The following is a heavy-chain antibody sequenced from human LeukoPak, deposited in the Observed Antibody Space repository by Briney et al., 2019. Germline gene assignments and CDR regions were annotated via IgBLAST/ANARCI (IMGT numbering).Heavy chain of an antibody. CDR2: INHSGST. Sequence: SETLSLTCAVYGGSFSGYYWSWIRQPPGKGLEWIGEINHSGSTNYNPSLKSRVTISVDTSKNQFSLKLSSVTAADTAVYYCAMITAMDTRGPHWGQGTLVTVSS. J-gene: IGHJ4*02. CDR1: GGSFSGYY. D-gene: IGHD5-18*01. CDR3: AMITAMDTRGPH. V-gene: IGHV4-34*01.